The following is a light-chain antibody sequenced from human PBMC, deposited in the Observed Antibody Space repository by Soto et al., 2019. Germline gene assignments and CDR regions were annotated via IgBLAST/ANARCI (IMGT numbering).Light chain of an antibody. V-gene: IGLV2-14*01. Sequence: QSALTQPASLSGSPGQSVTISCSGTTSDFVNYNYVSWYQHHPGKAPQLILFEVSNRPSGVSSRFSGSKSGNTASLIISGLQAEEEDYYYCSSYTVSTDVVFGGGTKLTVL. CDR3: SSYTVSTDVV. CDR2: EVS. J-gene: IGLJ2*01. CDR1: TSDFVNYNY.